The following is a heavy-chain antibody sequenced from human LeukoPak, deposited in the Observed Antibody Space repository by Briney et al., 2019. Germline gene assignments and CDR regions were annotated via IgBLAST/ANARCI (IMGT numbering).Heavy chain of an antibody. D-gene: IGHD6-19*01. CDR3: AKSPSGWYWGGVDY. J-gene: IGHJ4*02. Sequence: GRPLRLSCAASGFTFSSYGMHWVRQAPGKGLEWVAVISYDGSNKYYADSVKGRFTISRDNSKNTLYLQMNSLRAEDTAVYYCAKSPSGWYWGGVDYWGQGTLVTVSS. CDR1: GFTFSSYG. CDR2: ISYDGSNK. V-gene: IGHV3-30*18.